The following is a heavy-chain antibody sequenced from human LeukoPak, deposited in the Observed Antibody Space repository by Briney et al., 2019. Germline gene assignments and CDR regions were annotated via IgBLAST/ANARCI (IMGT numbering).Heavy chain of an antibody. J-gene: IGHJ3*02. Sequence: GESLKISCKGSGYSFTSYWIGWVRQMPGKGPEWMGIIYPGDSDTRYSPSFQGQVTISADKSISTAYLQWSSLKASDTAMYYCARFSLTGYYLDAFDIWGQGTMVTVSS. V-gene: IGHV5-51*01. D-gene: IGHD3-9*01. CDR1: GYSFTSYW. CDR3: ARFSLTGYYLDAFDI. CDR2: IYPGDSDT.